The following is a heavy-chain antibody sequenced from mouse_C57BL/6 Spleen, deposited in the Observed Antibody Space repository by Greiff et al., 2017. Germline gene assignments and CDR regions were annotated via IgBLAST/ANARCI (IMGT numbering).Heavy chain of an antibody. CDR3: ARDHYSNYGYFDV. Sequence: EVQLVESEGGLVQPGSSMKLSCTASGFTFSDYYMAWVRQVPEKGLEWVANINYDGSSTYYLDSLKSRFIISRDNAKNILYLQMSSLKSEDTATYYCARDHYSNYGYFDVWGTGTTVTVSS. V-gene: IGHV5-16*01. D-gene: IGHD2-5*01. CDR1: GFTFSDYY. J-gene: IGHJ1*03. CDR2: INYDGSST.